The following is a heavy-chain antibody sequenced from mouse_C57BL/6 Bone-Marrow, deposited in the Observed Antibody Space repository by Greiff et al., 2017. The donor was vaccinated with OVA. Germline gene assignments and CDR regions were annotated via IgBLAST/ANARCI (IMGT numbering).Heavy chain of an antibody. D-gene: IGHD1-1*01. CDR1: GYTFTSYW. CDR2: IYPSDSET. V-gene: IGHV1-61*01. J-gene: IGHJ2*01. Sequence: QVQLQQSGAELVRPGSSVKLSCKASGYTFTSYWMDWVKQRPGQGLEWIGNIYPSDSETHYNQKFKDKATLTVDKSSSTAYMQLSSLTSEDSAVYYCARGDYGSPYFDYWGQGTTLTVSS. CDR3: ARGDYGSPYFDY.